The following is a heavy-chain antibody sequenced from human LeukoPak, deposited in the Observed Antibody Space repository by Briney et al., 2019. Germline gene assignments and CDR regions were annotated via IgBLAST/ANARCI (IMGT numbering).Heavy chain of an antibody. Sequence: ASVKVSCKASGYTFTDNYIHWVRRAPGQGLEWMGWINPHSGGTMSAQKFQGRVTMTTDASTSTASMELSSLGFDDTAVYYCARFLAARNSHLAGHDAFDLWGHGTMVTVSS. CDR1: GYTFTDNY. V-gene: IGHV1-2*02. CDR2: INPHSGGT. CDR3: ARFLAARNSHLAGHDAFDL. J-gene: IGHJ3*01. D-gene: IGHD6-19*01.